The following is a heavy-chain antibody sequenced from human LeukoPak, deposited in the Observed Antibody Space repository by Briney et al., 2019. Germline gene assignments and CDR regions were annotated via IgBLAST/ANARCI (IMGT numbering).Heavy chain of an antibody. Sequence: ASVKVSCKASGYTFTSYGISWVRQAPGQGLEWMGWISAYNGNTNYAQKLQGRVTMTTDTSTSTAYMELRSLRSDDTAVYYCARAMGDIVVVPAATDAFDIWGQGTMVTVSS. D-gene: IGHD2-2*01. J-gene: IGHJ3*02. CDR2: ISAYNGNT. V-gene: IGHV1-18*01. CDR1: GYTFTSYG. CDR3: ARAMGDIVVVPAATDAFDI.